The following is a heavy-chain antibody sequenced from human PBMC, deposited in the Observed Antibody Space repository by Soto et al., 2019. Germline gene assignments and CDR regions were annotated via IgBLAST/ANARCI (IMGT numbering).Heavy chain of an antibody. CDR2: INHSGST. CDR3: ARGTLPPIDP. V-gene: IGHV4-34*01. CDR1: GGSFSGYY. J-gene: IGHJ5*02. Sequence: VQLKQWGAGLLKPSETLSLTCAVYGGSFSGYYWSWIRQPPGKGLEWIGEINHSGSTNYNPSLKSRATISVDTSKNQFSLKLSSVTAADTAVYYCARGTLPPIDPWGQGTLVTVSS.